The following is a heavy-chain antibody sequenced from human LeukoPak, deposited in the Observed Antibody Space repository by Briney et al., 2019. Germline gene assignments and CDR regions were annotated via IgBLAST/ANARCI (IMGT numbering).Heavy chain of an antibody. CDR3: AANGFYTIEY. CDR2: IHHTGST. V-gene: IGHV4-4*02. Sequence: SETLSLTCAVSGDSMSSIDWWSWVRQPPGKGLEWIGEIHHTGSTNYNPSLKSRVTISVDKSKNQFSLNFNSMSAADSAVYYCAANGFYTIEYWGQGTLVTVSS. J-gene: IGHJ4*02. D-gene: IGHD5-24*01. CDR1: GDSMSSIDW.